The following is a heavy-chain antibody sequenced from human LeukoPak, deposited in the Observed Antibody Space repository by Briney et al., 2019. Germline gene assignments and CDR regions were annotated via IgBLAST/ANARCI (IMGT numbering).Heavy chain of an antibody. CDR1: GYTFTSYG. J-gene: IGHJ4*02. D-gene: IGHD3-10*01. CDR2: ISAYNGNT. Sequence: ASVKVSCKASGYTFTSYGISWVRQAPGQGLEWMGWISAYNGNTNYAQKLQGRVTVTTDTSTSTAYMELRSLRSDDTAVYYCARDSPYYYGSGSYYISPQQFDYWGQGTLVTVSS. V-gene: IGHV1-18*01. CDR3: ARDSPYYYGSGSYYISPQQFDY.